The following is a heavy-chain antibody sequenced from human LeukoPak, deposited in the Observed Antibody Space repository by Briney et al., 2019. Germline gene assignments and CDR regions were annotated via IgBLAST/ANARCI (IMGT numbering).Heavy chain of an antibody. Sequence: SETLSLTCIVSGGSISYYYWSWIRQPPGKGLEWIGNIYYSGSTNYNPSLKSRVTISVDTSKSHFSLRLSSVTAADTAVYYCARGRVMLRGVPHMDVWGKGTTVTVSS. CDR3: ARGRVMLRGVPHMDV. J-gene: IGHJ6*03. V-gene: IGHV4-59*01. CDR1: GGSISYYY. CDR2: IYYSGST. D-gene: IGHD3-10*01.